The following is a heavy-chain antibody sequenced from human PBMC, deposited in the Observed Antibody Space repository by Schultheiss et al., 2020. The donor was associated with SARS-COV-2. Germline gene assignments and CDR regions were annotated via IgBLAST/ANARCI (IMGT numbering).Heavy chain of an antibody. J-gene: IGHJ3*02. CDR3: ARDARIVGATIDAFDI. CDR2: IYYSGST. Sequence: SETLSLTCTVSGGSISSGDYYWSWIRQPPGKGLEWIGYIYYSGSTYYNPSLKSRVTISVDTSKNQFSLKLSSVTAADTAVYYCARDARIVGATIDAFDIWGQGTMVTVSS. CDR1: GGSISSGDYY. D-gene: IGHD1-26*01. V-gene: IGHV4-30-4*01.